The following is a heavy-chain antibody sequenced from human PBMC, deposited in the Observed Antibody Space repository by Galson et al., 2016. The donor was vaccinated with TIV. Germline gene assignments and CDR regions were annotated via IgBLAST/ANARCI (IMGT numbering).Heavy chain of an antibody. Sequence: SVKVSCKASGYKFIGYHVHWVRQAPGQGLEWMGWFKPNRGVTNVAQKFRGRVTMTRDTSITTAYLELSGLRSDDTAVYYCARGFVVLTGTYLPKDFDYWGQGTLVTVAS. CDR3: ARGFVVLTGTYLPKDFDY. V-gene: IGHV1-2*02. J-gene: IGHJ4*02. CDR2: FKPNRGVT. D-gene: IGHD3-9*01. CDR1: GYKFIGYH.